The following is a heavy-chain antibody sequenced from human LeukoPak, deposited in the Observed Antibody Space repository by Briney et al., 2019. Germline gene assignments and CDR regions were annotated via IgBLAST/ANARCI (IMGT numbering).Heavy chain of an antibody. CDR3: ARRYGSGSYYNDLNWFDP. D-gene: IGHD3-10*01. J-gene: IGHJ5*02. CDR2: ISSSGSTI. Sequence: GGSLRLSCAASGFTFSDYYMSWIRQAPGKGLEWVSYISSSGSTIYYADSVKGRFTISRDNAKNSLYLQMNSLRAEDTAVYYCARRYGSGSYYNDLNWFDPWGQGTLVTVSS. CDR1: GFTFSDYY. V-gene: IGHV3-11*01.